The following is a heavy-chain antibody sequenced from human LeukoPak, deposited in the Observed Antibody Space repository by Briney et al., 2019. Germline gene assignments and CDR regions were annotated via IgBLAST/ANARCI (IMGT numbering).Heavy chain of an antibody. CDR2: IIPILGIA. Sequence: SVKVSCKASGGTFSSYAISWVRQAPGQGLEWMGRIIPILGIANYAQKFQGRVTITADKSTSTAYMELSSLRSEDTAVYYCARGGMNVEMATMVWGQGTLVTVS. V-gene: IGHV1-69*04. J-gene: IGHJ4*02. CDR3: ARGGMNVEMATMV. CDR1: GGTFSSYA. D-gene: IGHD5-24*01.